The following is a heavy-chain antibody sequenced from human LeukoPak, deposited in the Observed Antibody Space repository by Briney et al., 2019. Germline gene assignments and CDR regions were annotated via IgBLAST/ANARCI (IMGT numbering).Heavy chain of an antibody. J-gene: IGHJ4*02. D-gene: IGHD3-22*01. CDR2: INPSGGST. V-gene: IGHV1-46*01. CDR1: GYTFTSYY. CDR3: ARDHSGKYYYDSSGFDY. Sequence: ASVKVSCKASGYTFTSYYMHWVRQAPGQGLEWMGIINPSGGSTSYAQKFQGRVTMTRDTSTSTVYMELSSLRSEDTAVYYCARDHSGKYYYDSSGFDYWGQGTLVTVSS.